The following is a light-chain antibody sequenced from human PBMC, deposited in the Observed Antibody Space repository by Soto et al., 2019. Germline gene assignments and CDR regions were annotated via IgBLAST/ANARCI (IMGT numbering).Light chain of an antibody. CDR1: QGISSC. CDR3: QHVNNYPLT. Sequence: DIQLTQSPSFLSASVGDRVTITCRASQGISSCLAWYQQKPGKAPNLLIYAASTLQSTVPWRFSGSGSGTEFTPTSSRLQPEYFANYHYQHVNNYPLTFGGGTKVEIK. V-gene: IGKV1-9*01. CDR2: AAS. J-gene: IGKJ4*01.